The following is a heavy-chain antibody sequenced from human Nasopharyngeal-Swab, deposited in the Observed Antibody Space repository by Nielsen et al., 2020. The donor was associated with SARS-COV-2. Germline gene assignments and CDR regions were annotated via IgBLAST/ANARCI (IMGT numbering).Heavy chain of an antibody. CDR3: ARGFIVATIFHYYYYMDV. Sequence: ARQAPGQGREGMGWMNPNSGNTGYAQKFQGRATMTRNTSISTAYMELSSLRSEDTAVYYCARGFIVATIFHYYYYMDVWGQGTTVTVSS. J-gene: IGHJ6*03. V-gene: IGHV1-8*01. CDR2: MNPNSGNT. D-gene: IGHD5-12*01.